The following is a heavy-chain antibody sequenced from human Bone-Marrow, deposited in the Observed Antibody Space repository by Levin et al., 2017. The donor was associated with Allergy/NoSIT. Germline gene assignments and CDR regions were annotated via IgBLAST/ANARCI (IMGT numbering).Heavy chain of an antibody. D-gene: IGHD5-18*01. CDR3: ARDTAMVTYYYGMDV. V-gene: IGHV3-11*01. CDR2: ITTSGSTI. CDR1: GFTFSDYH. J-gene: IGHJ6*02. Sequence: PGGSLRLSCAASGFTFSDYHMNWIRQAPGKGLEWVSYITTSGSTIYYADSVKGRFTISRDDAKNSLYLQMNSLRVEDTALYYCARDTAMVTYYYGMDVWGQGTTVTVSS.